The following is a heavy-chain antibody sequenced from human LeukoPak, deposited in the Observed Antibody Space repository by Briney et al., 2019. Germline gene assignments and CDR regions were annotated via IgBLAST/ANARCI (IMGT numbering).Heavy chain of an antibody. CDR2: IAGGGHLT. CDR1: GFTFSTYW. CDR3: AKDRRVVAPPAIEGFDS. J-gene: IGHJ5*01. Sequence: PGGSLRLSCAPSGFTFSTYWMTWVRQAPGKGLEWVSAIAGGGHLTYYADSVKGRFTVSRDNSKNTVHLEMDNLRVEDTAIYYCAKDRRVVAPPAIEGFDSWGQGTLVTVSS. V-gene: IGHV3-23*01. D-gene: IGHD3-22*01.